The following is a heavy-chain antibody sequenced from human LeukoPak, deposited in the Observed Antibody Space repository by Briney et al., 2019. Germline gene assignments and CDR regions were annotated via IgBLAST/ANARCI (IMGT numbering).Heavy chain of an antibody. V-gene: IGHV1-18*01. CDR1: GYTFTSYG. CDR3: ARGAYYYDSSGYFDY. CDR2: ISAYNGNT. D-gene: IGHD3-22*01. Sequence: ASVKVSCTASGYTFTSYGISWVRQAPGQGLEWMGWISAYNGNTNYAQKLQGRVTMTTDTSTSTAYMELRSLRSDDTAVYYCARGAYYYDSSGYFDYWGQGTLVTVSS. J-gene: IGHJ4*02.